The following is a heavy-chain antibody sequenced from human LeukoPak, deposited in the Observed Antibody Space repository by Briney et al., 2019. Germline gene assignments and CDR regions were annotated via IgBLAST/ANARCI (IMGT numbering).Heavy chain of an antibody. V-gene: IGHV3-11*01. D-gene: IGHD6-6*01. J-gene: IGHJ4*02. Sequence: PGGSLRLSCAASGFSFSDYYMSWIRQAPGKGLEWVSLISSTSPSAISYGDSVKGRFTTSRDNGRNSLFLQMNSLRAEDTATYYCAGHARGSFLVYWGQGILVTVST. CDR2: ISSTSPSAI. CDR1: GFSFSDYY. CDR3: AGHARGSFLVY.